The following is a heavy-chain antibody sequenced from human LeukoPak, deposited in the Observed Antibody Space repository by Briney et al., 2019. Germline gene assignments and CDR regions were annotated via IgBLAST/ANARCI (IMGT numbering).Heavy chain of an antibody. V-gene: IGHV5-51*01. CDR3: ARRITMVRGVTRMYYFDY. CDR2: IYPGDSDT. D-gene: IGHD3-10*01. Sequence: GESLKISCKGSGYSFTSYWIGWVRQMPGKGLEWMGIIYPGDSDTRYSPSFQGQVTISADKSISTAYLQWSSLKASDTAMYYCARRITMVRGVTRMYYFDYWGQGTLVTVSS. J-gene: IGHJ4*02. CDR1: GYSFTSYW.